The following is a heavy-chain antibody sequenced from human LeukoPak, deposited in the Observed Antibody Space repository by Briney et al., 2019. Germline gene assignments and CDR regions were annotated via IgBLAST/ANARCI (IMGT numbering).Heavy chain of an antibody. CDR3: ARDLWSDYWRGAFDY. Sequence: GGSLRLSCAASGFTFSNYAMHWVRQAPGKGLEWVAVISYDGNIKYYADSVKGRFTVSRDNSKNTVYVQVNSLRTEDTAVYYCARDLWSDYWRGAFDYWGPGTLVTVSS. J-gene: IGHJ4*02. CDR2: ISYDGNIK. V-gene: IGHV3-30*04. CDR1: GFTFSNYA. D-gene: IGHD3-3*01.